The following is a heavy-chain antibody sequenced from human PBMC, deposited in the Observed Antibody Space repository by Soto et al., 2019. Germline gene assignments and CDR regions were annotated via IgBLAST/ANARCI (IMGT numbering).Heavy chain of an antibody. D-gene: IGHD3-22*01. Sequence: GGSLRLSCAASGFPFSSYSMNWVRQAPGKGLEWVSYISSSSSTIYYADSVKGRFTISRDNAKSTLLLQMNSLRGDDTAIYYCAKPISGYYAPSDHWGQGTQVTVSS. CDR2: ISSSSSTI. J-gene: IGHJ4*02. CDR3: AKPISGYYAPSDH. V-gene: IGHV3-48*01. CDR1: GFPFSSYS.